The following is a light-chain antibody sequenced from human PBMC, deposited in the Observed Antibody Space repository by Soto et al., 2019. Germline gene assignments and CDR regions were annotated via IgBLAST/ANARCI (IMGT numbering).Light chain of an antibody. CDR2: VGTGGIVG. Sequence: QSVLTQPPSASASLGASVTLTCTLSSDYNNYKVDWYQQRPGKGPRFVMRVGTGGIVGSKGDGIPDRFSVLGSGQNRYLTINNLQEEDESDYHCGADHGSGTNFVYVFGTGTQLTVL. CDR3: GADHGSGTNFVYV. J-gene: IGLJ1*01. CDR1: SDYNNYK. V-gene: IGLV9-49*01.